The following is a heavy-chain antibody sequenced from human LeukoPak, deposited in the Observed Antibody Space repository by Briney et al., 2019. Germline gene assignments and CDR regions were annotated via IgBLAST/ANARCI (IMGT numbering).Heavy chain of an antibody. J-gene: IGHJ4*02. V-gene: IGHV3-33*06. CDR1: GFTFSSYG. CDR2: IWYDGSNK. Sequence: GGSLRLSCAASGFTFSSYGMHWVRQAPGKGLEWVAVIWYDGSNKYYADSVKGRFTISRDNSKNTLYLQMNSLRAEETAVYYCAKDDTDTDFDYWGQGTLVTVSS. CDR3: AKDDTDTDFDY.